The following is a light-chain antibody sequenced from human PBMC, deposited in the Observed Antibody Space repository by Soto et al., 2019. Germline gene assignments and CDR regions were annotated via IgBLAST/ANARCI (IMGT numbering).Light chain of an antibody. J-gene: IGKJ2*01. V-gene: IGKV4-1*01. CDR2: WAS. CDR1: QNILHNPNNKNY. Sequence: DIVMTQTPDSLAVSLGERATINCKSSQNILHNPNNKNYLAWYKQKPGQPPKLLIYWASTRESGVPDRFSGSGSGTDFTLTISILQAEDVAVYYCQQYYSTPFTCGQGTKLEIK. CDR3: QQYYSTPFT.